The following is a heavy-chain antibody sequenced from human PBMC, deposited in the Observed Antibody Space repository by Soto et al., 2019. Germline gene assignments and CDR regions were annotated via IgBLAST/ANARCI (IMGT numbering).Heavy chain of an antibody. CDR1: GYTFSHYY. CDR3: ARSVALGGGFDY. J-gene: IGHJ4*02. CDR2: INPNSGDT. V-gene: IGHV1-2*02. Sequence: QVPLVQSGAELKKPAASVKISCKASGYTFSHYYMHWVRQAPGQGLEWMGWINPNSGDTNYAQKFQGRVTITRDTSINTGYMELSRLTSDDTAVYYCARSVALGGGFDYWGQGTLVTVSS. D-gene: IGHD2-21*01.